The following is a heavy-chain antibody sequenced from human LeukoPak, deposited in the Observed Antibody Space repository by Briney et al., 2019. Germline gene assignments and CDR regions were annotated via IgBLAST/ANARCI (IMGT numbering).Heavy chain of an antibody. CDR3: ARGVLFNYDFWSGYKPSGSWFDP. CDR1: GGSFSGYY. V-gene: IGHV4-34*01. D-gene: IGHD3-3*01. J-gene: IGHJ5*02. Sequence: SETLSLTCAVYGGSFSGYYWSWIRQPPRKRLEWIGEINHSGSTNYNPSLKSRVTISVDTSKNQFSLKLSSVTAADTAVYYCARGVLFNYDFWSGYKPSGSWFDPWGQGTLVTVSS. CDR2: INHSGST.